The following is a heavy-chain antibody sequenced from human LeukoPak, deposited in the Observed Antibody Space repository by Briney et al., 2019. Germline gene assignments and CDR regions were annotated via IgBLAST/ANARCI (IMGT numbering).Heavy chain of an antibody. V-gene: IGHV4-61*02. CDR1: GGSISSGSYY. Sequence: PSQTLSLTCTVSGGSISSGSYYWSWIRQPAGKGLEWIGRIYTSGSTNYNPSLKSRVTISVDTSKNQFSLKLSSVTAADTAVYYCARGSRTRFLEWSYDAFDIWGQGTMVTVSS. CDR3: ARGSRTRFLEWSYDAFDI. CDR2: IYTSGST. J-gene: IGHJ3*02. D-gene: IGHD3-3*01.